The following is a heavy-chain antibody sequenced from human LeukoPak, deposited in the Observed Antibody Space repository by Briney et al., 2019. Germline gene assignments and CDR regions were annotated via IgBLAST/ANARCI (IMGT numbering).Heavy chain of an antibody. V-gene: IGHV4-34*01. CDR1: GGSFSGYY. D-gene: IGHD5-24*01. J-gene: IGHJ4*02. CDR2: INHSGST. Sequence: PSETLSLTCAVYGGSFSGYYWSWIRQPPGKGLEWIGEINHSGSTNYNPSLRSRVTISVDTSKNQFSLKLTSVTAADTAVYFCASSSDGFNWAPYFDYWGQGNFVTVS. CDR3: ASSSDGFNWAPYFDY.